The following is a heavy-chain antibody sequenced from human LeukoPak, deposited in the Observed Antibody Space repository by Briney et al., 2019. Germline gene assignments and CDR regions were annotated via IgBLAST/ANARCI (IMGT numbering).Heavy chain of an antibody. CDR3: AREAYCGGDCYSGFDY. V-gene: IGHV4-59*01. J-gene: IGHJ4*02. D-gene: IGHD2-21*02. CDR2: IYYSGST. CDR1: GGSMKSFY. Sequence: SETLSLTCTVSGGSMKSFYWNWIRQPPGKGLEWIGYIYYSGSTDYNPSLKSRVTISVDTSKNQFSLKLSSVTAADTAVYYCAREAYCGGDCYSGFDYWGQGTLVTVSS.